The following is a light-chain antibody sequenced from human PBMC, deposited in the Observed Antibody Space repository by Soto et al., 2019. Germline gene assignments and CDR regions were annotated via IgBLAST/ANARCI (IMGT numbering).Light chain of an antibody. Sequence: EIVLTQSPGTLSLSPGERATLSCRASLSLSSSYLAWYQQKPGQAPRLLIYDASNRATGIPARFSGSGSGTDFTLTISSLEPEDSAVYYCQQRSNWPYTFGQGTKLEIK. CDR1: LSLSSSY. V-gene: IGKV3-11*01. CDR2: DAS. CDR3: QQRSNWPYT. J-gene: IGKJ2*01.